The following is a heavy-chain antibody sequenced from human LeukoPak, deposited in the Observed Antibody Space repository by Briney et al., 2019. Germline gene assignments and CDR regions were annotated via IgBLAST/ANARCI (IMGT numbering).Heavy chain of an antibody. J-gene: IGHJ4*02. D-gene: IGHD3-22*01. Sequence: GGSLRLSCTASGFTFGDYAMSWVRQAPGKGLEWVGFIRSKAYGGTTECAASVKGRFTISRDDSKSIAYLQMNSLKTEDTAVYYCIRSRYYDSSGYYFDYWGQGTLVTASS. CDR1: GFTFGDYA. CDR3: IRSRYYDSSGYYFDY. CDR2: IRSKAYGGTT. V-gene: IGHV3-49*04.